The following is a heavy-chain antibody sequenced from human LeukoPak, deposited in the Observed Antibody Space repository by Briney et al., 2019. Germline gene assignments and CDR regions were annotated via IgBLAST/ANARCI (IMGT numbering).Heavy chain of an antibody. CDR3: VRDWSSSWDY. J-gene: IGHJ4*02. CDR1: GFTFSSYS. V-gene: IGHV3-21*01. Sequence: GGSLRLSCAASGFTFSSYSMNWVRQAPGKGLEWVSSISSSSSFIYYADSVKGRLTISRDNAKSTLYLQMNSLRAEDTAVYYCVRDWSSSWDYWGQGTLVTVSS. CDR2: ISSSSSFI. D-gene: IGHD6-13*01.